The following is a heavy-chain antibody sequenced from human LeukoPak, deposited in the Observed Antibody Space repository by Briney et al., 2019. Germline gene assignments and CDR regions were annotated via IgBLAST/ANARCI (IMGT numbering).Heavy chain of an antibody. CDR3: ARGGVPAAYYYYYGMDV. D-gene: IGHD2-2*01. CDR1: GYSFTSYW. V-gene: IGHV5-51*01. Sequence: GESLKISCKGSGYSFTSYWIGWVRQMPGKGLEWMGIIYPSDSDTRYSPSFQGQVTISADKSISTAYLQWSSLKASDTAMYYCARGGVPAAYYYYYGMDVWGQGTTVTVSS. CDR2: IYPSDSDT. J-gene: IGHJ6*02.